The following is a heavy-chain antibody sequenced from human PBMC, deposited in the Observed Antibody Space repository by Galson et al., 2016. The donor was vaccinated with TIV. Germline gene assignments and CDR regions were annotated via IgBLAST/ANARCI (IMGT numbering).Heavy chain of an antibody. CDR3: ARGNDPGGTYSLDY. Sequence: SVKVSCKASGGTFKIHSITWVRQAPGQGLEWMGGIIPVFGTADYAQSFRGRVTITADESTNTAYLQLSSLRSEDTAVYYCARGNDPGGTYSLDYWGQGTLVTVSS. D-gene: IGHD1-1*01. J-gene: IGHJ4*02. V-gene: IGHV1-69*13. CDR1: GGTFKIHS. CDR2: IIPVFGTA.